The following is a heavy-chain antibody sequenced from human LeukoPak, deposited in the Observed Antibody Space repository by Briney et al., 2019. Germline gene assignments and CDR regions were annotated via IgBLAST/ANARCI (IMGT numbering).Heavy chain of an antibody. CDR1: GFTFDGYG. V-gene: IGHV3-20*04. CDR3: AAYYYGSGSCGQFDY. Sequence: PGGSLRLSCAASGFTFDGYGMSWVRQAPGKGLEWVSGINWNGGSTGYADSVKGRFTISRDNAKNSLYLQMNSLRAEDTGFYYCAAYYYGSGSCGQFDYWGQGTLVTVSS. D-gene: IGHD3-10*01. J-gene: IGHJ4*02. CDR2: INWNGGST.